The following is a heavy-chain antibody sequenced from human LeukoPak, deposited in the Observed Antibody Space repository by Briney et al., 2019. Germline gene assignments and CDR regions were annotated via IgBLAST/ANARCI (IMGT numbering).Heavy chain of an antibody. J-gene: IGHJ6*03. CDR3: ARDNPSGYTYGYEYYFYYIDV. D-gene: IGHD5-18*01. V-gene: IGHV4-4*07. CDR2: IHSGGTT. Sequence: SETLSLTCTVSGGSINNDYFTWIRQPAGKGLEWIGRIHSGGTTNYNPSLMSRVTLSVDTSKNQISLRLTSVTAADTALYYCARDNPSGYTYGYEYYFYYIDVWGKGTTVTVSS. CDR1: GGSINNDY.